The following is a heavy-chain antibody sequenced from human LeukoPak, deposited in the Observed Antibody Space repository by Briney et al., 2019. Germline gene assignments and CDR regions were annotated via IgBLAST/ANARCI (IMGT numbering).Heavy chain of an antibody. Sequence: SETLSLTCTVSGGSISSYYWSSIRQPPGKGLEWIGYIYYSGSTNYNPSLKCRVTISVDTSKNQFSLKLSSVTAADTAVYYCARDHGSSWYGADYWGQGTLVTVSS. D-gene: IGHD6-13*01. CDR2: IYYSGST. J-gene: IGHJ4*02. V-gene: IGHV4-59*01. CDR3: ARDHGSSWYGADY. CDR1: GGSISSYY.